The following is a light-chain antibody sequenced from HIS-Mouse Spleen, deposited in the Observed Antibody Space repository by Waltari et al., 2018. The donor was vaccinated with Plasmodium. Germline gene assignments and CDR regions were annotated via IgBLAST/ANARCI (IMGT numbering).Light chain of an antibody. Sequence: EIVLTQSPATLSLSPGERATLSCRASQSLSSYLAWYQQKPGQAPRLLIYDASNRATGIPARFSGSESETDFTLTISSLEPEDFAVYYCQQRSNWPSLTFGGGTKVEIK. V-gene: IGKV3-11*01. CDR1: QSLSSY. J-gene: IGKJ4*01. CDR3: QQRSNWPSLT. CDR2: DAS.